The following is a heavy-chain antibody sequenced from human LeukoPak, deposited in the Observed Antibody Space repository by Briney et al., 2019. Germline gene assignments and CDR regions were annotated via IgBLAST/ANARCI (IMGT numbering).Heavy chain of an antibody. CDR2: ISPSGGST. CDR3: ARDKVRLELRPHYYYYYTDV. D-gene: IGHD1-7*01. V-gene: IGHV1-46*01. J-gene: IGHJ6*03. CDR1: GYTFTSNY. Sequence: GASVKVSCKAFGYTFTSNYMHWVRQAPGQGPEWMGVISPSGGSTTYAQKFQGRVTITADKSTSTAYMELSSLRSEDTAVYYCARDKVRLELRPHYYYYYTDVWGKGTTVTVSS.